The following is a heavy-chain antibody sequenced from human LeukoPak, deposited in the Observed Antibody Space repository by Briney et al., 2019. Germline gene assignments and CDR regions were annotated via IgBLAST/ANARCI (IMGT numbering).Heavy chain of an antibody. D-gene: IGHD6-19*01. CDR3: ANQRAGTYYYGMDV. Sequence: PGGSLGLSCAASGFTFSSYSMNWVRQAPGKGLEWVSCISSSSSTIYYADSVKGRFTISRDNAKNSLYLQMNSLRDEDTAVYYCANQRAGTYYYGMDVWGQGTTVTVSS. V-gene: IGHV3-48*02. J-gene: IGHJ6*02. CDR2: ISSSSSTI. CDR1: GFTFSSYS.